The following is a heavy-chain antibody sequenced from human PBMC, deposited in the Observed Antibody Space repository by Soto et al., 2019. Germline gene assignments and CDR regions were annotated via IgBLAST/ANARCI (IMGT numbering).Heavy chain of an antibody. CDR3: ARATVVYGGNCYLGYYYGMEV. V-gene: IGHV3-74*01. CDR2: INSDGSST. CDR1: GFTFSSYW. D-gene: IGHD2-15*01. Sequence: GGSLRLACAASGFTFSSYWMHWVRQAPGKGLVWVSRINSDGSSTSYADSVKGRFTISRDNAKNTLYLQMNSLRAEDTAVYYCARATVVYGGNCYLGYYYGMEVWGRGTTVTVSS. J-gene: IGHJ6*02.